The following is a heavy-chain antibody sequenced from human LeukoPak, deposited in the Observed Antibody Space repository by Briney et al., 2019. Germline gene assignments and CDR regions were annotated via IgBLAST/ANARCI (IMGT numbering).Heavy chain of an antibody. CDR1: GGSFSGYY. J-gene: IGHJ5*02. CDR2: INHSGST. D-gene: IGHD2-2*01. V-gene: IGHV4-34*01. CDR3: ARGGYCSSTSCYHRGWFDP. Sequence: SETLSLTCAVYGGSFSGYYWSWIRQPPGKGLEWIGEINHSGSTSCNPSLKSRVTISVDTSKNQFSLKLSSVTAADTAVYYCARGGYCSSTSCYHRGWFDPWGQGTLVTVSS.